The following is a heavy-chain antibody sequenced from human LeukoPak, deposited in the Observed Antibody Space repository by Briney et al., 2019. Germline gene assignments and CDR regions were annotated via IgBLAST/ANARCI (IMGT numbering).Heavy chain of an antibody. D-gene: IGHD6-19*01. CDR3: ARDQGSGWYLNDY. J-gene: IGHJ4*02. CDR2: IYHSGST. V-gene: IGHV4-38-2*02. Sequence: SETLSLTCTVSGYSISSGYYWGWIRQPPGKGLEWIGSIYHSGSTYYNPSLKGRVTISVDTSKNQFSLKLSSVTAADTAVYYCARDQGSGWYLNDYWGQGTLVTVSS. CDR1: GYSISSGYY.